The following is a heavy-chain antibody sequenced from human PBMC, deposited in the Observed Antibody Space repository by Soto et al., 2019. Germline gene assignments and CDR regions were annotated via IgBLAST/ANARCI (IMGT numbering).Heavy chain of an antibody. CDR1: GGTFSSYA. J-gene: IGHJ5*02. Sequence: QVQLVQSGAEVKKPGSSVKVSCKASGGTFSSYAISWVRQAPGQGLEWMGGIIPIFGTANYAQKFQGRVTIPADESTSTAYMELSSLRSEDTAVYYCARDHPFDFWSGYYPNWFDPWGQGTLVTVSS. V-gene: IGHV1-69*12. CDR2: IIPIFGTA. CDR3: ARDHPFDFWSGYYPNWFDP. D-gene: IGHD3-3*01.